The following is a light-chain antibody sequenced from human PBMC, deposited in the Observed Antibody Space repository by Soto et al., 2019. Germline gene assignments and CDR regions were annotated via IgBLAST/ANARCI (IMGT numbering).Light chain of an antibody. J-gene: IGKJ3*01. CDR3: HQYNSWARGT. Sequence: EIMMTQSPGTLSVSPGEGATLSCTASQSVNLHLAWYQQKPGQPPSLLLYGASTRPTGIPVRLRGSGSGTKFIITISSLHSEDSAGYFCHQYNSWARGTFGTGTKEEIK. CDR2: GAS. CDR1: QSVNLH. V-gene: IGKV3-15*01.